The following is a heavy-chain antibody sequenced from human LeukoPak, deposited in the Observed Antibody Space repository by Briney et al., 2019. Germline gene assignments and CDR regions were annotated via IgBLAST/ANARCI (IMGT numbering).Heavy chain of an antibody. D-gene: IGHD2-21*02. CDR2: NYYSGST. CDR3: ARLGIGLLDY. V-gene: IGHV4-39*01. Sequence: SETLSLTCTVSGGSISSSSYYWRWIRQPPGKVLEWIGSNYYSGSTHYNPSLKSRVTISVDTSKDQFSLKLSSVTAADTAVYYCARLGIGLLDYWGQGTLVTVSS. J-gene: IGHJ4*02. CDR1: GGSISSSSYY.